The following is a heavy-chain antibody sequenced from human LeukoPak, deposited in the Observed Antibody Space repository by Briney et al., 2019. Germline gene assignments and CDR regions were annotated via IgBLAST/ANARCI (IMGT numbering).Heavy chain of an antibody. CDR2: IKQGGSEK. CDR3: ARDPSSARVTVDY. V-gene: IGHV3-7*01. CDR1: GFTFSSYW. J-gene: IGHJ4*02. Sequence: GGSLRLSCAASGFTFSSYWMSWVREAPGKGRGWVANIKQGGSEKYYVDSVKGRFTISRDNDKNSLYLQMNSLRAEDTAVYYCARDPSSARVTVDYWGQGTLVTVSS. D-gene: IGHD6-19*01.